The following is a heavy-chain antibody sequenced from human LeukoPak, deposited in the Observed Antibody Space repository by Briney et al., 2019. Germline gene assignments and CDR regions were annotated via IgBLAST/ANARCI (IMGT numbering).Heavy chain of an antibody. D-gene: IGHD1-26*01. CDR3: AKESDGGSFDIDY. J-gene: IGHJ4*02. CDR1: GFTFDDYA. CDR2: ISWNSGSI. Sequence: GGSLRLSCAASGFTFDDYAMHWVRQAPGKGLEWVSGISWNSGSIGYADSVKGRFTISRDNAKNSLYLQMNSLRIEDTALYYCAKESDGGSFDIDYWGQGTLVTVSS. V-gene: IGHV3-9*01.